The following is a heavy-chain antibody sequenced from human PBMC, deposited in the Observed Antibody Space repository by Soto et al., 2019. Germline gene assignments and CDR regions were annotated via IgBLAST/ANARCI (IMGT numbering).Heavy chain of an antibody. CDR2: INPNSGGT. J-gene: IGHJ4*02. D-gene: IGHD6-13*01. Sequence: VASVKVSCKASGYTFTGYYMHWVRQAPGQGLEWMGWINPNSGGTNYAQKFQGRVTMTRDTSISTAYMELSRLRSDDTAVYYCAREGKAAAGIDYWRQGTLVTVSS. CDR3: AREGKAAAGIDY. CDR1: GYTFTGYY. V-gene: IGHV1-2*02.